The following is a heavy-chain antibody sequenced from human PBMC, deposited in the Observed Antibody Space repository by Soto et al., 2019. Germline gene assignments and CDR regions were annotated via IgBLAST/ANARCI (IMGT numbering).Heavy chain of an antibody. CDR3: ARDHHRYSGYDYVDY. CDR2: ISSSSTYT. D-gene: IGHD5-12*01. J-gene: IGHJ4*02. CDR1: GFTFSDYY. V-gene: IGHV3-11*05. Sequence: PGGSLRLSCAASGFTFSDYYLSWIRQAPGKGLEWVSYISSSSTYTNYADSVKGRFTISRDNAKNSLYLQMNSLRAEDTAVYYCARDHHRYSGYDYVDYWGQGT.